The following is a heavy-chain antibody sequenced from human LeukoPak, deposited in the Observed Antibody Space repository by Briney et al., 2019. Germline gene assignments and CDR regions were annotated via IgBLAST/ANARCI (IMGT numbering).Heavy chain of an antibody. CDR2: ISSSSSYI. V-gene: IGHV3-21*01. CDR1: AFTFSSYS. D-gene: IGHD3-10*01. J-gene: IGHJ4*02. Sequence: GGSLRLSCAASAFTFSSYSMNWVRQAPGKGLEWVSSISSSSSYIYYADSVKGRFTISRDNAKNSLYLQMNSLRVEDTAVYYCAKLAKYFYGSETYYFFEHWGQGTPVTASS. CDR3: AKLAKYFYGSETYYFFEH.